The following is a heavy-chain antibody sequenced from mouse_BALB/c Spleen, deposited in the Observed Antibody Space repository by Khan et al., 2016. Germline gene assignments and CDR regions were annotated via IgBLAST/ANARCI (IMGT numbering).Heavy chain of an antibody. CDR2: IDPENSNT. D-gene: IGHD2-3*01. J-gene: IGHJ2*01. CDR3: ARTWLLRYLDY. V-gene: IGHV14-1*02. CDR1: GFNIKDYY. Sequence: VQLQQSGAELVRPGALVKLSCKASGFNIKDYYMHWVKQRPEQGLEWIGWIDPENSNTIYDPKFQGKASITADTSSNTAYLQLSSLTSEDTAVYYCARTWLLRYLDYWGQGTTLTVSS.